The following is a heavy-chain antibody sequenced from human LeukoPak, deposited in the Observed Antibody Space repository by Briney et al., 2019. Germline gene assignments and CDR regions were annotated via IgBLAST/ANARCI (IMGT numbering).Heavy chain of an antibody. CDR2: IDPSDAYT. CDR3: ARHEYSFSLLDQ. Sequence: GESLKISCKASGYNFIRYWISWVRQMPGKGLEWMGRIDPSDAYTVYSPSFQGNVTFSTDNSVSTAYLQWSSLKASDTAVYYCARHEYSFSLLDQWGQGTLVSVSS. CDR1: GYNFIRYW. J-gene: IGHJ4*02. D-gene: IGHD4-11*01. V-gene: IGHV5-10-1*01.